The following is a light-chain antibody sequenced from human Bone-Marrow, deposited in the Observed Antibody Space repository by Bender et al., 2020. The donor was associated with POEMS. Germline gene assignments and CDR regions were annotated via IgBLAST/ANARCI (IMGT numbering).Light chain of an antibody. V-gene: IGLV1-36*01. CDR2: YDD. CDR3: SAWDDSLSGWV. Sequence: QSVVTQPPSLSEAPRQRVTISCSVSSSNIGNHGVNWYQQLPGEASKPLIYYDDLLTPGVSDRFSASKSGPSDSMAISELQSEDEALYYCSAWDDSLSGWVFGGGTKLTVL. CDR1: SSNIGNHG. J-gene: IGLJ3*02.